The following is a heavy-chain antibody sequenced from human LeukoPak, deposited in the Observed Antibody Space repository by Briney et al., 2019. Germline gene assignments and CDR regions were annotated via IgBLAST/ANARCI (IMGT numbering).Heavy chain of an antibody. CDR3: ARHPDSSGYWAFDI. D-gene: IGHD3-22*01. J-gene: IGHJ3*02. CDR1: GFTFSNHA. V-gene: IGHV3-30*04. CDR2: ISDDGSSK. Sequence: PGGSLRLSCVTSGFTFSNHAMHWVRQGPGKGLEWVAVISDDGSSKFYADSVKGRFTISRDNSKNTLFLQINSLRPEDTAVYYCARHPDSSGYWAFDIWGQGTMVTVSS.